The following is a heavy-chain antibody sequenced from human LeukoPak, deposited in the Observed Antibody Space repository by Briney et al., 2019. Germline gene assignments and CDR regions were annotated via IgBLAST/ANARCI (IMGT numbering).Heavy chain of an antibody. V-gene: IGHV5-51*01. D-gene: IGHD3-22*01. CDR3: ARDSSGYSRPFDY. CDR1: GYSFTSFW. CDR2: IYPGDSDT. Sequence: GESLKISCKGSGYSFTSFWIGWVRQMPGKGLEWMGIIYPGDSDTRYSPSLQGQVTISADKSISTAYLQWSSLKASDTAMYYCARDSSGYSRPFDYWGQGTLVTVSS. J-gene: IGHJ4*02.